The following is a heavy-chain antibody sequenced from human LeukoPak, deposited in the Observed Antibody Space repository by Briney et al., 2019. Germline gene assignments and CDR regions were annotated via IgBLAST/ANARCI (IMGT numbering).Heavy chain of an antibody. CDR2: ISYDGSNK. D-gene: IGHD2-15*01. V-gene: IGHV3-30-3*01. J-gene: IGHJ3*02. CDR1: GFTFSSYA. Sequence: PGGSLRLSCAASGFTFSSYAMHWVRQAPGKGLEWVAVISYDGSNKYYADSVKGRFTISRDNSKNTLYLQMNSLRAEDTAVYYCAREWWRQGAFDIWGQGTMVTVSS. CDR3: AREWWRQGAFDI.